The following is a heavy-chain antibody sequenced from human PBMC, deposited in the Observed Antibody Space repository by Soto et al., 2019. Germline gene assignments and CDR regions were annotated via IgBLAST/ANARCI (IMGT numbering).Heavy chain of an antibody. CDR3: ARDPSDSYGYLGFDY. Sequence: ASVKVSCKASGYTFTSYYMHWVRQAPGQGLEWMGIINPSGGSTSYAQKFQGRVTMTRDTSTSTVYMELSSLRSEDTAVYYCARDPSDSYGYLGFDYWGQGTLVTVSS. J-gene: IGHJ4*02. V-gene: IGHV1-46*01. D-gene: IGHD5-18*01. CDR2: INPSGGST. CDR1: GYTFTSYY.